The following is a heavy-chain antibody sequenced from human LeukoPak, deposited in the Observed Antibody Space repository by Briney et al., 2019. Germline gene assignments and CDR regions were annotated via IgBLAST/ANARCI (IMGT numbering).Heavy chain of an antibody. D-gene: IGHD3-3*01. CDR3: AKDGAPNYDFWSGYYYFDY. J-gene: IGHJ4*02. CDR1: GFTFDDYA. V-gene: IGHV3-9*01. Sequence: GGSLRLSCAASGFTFDDYAMHWVRQAPGKGLEWVSGTSWNSGSIGYADSVKGRFTISRDNAKNSLYLQMNSLRAEDTALYYCAKDGAPNYDFWSGYYYFDYWGQGTLVTVSS. CDR2: TSWNSGSI.